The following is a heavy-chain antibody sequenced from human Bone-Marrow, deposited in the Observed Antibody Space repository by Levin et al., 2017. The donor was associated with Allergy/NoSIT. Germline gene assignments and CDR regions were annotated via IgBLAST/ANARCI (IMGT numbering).Heavy chain of an antibody. V-gene: IGHV4-61*03. Sequence: SETLSLICNVSGASVNNYRHYWSWLRQAPGKGPEWIGYIYYTESTNYNPSLESRVTISVDTSKNHFSLELRSVTAADTAVYYCASCATTMVWFDSWGQGTLVTVPS. D-gene: IGHD4-23*01. J-gene: IGHJ5*01. CDR1: GASVNNYRHY. CDR2: IYYTEST. CDR3: ASCATTMVWFDS.